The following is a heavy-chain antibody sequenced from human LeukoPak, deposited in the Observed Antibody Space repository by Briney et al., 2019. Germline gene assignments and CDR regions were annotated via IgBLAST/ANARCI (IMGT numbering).Heavy chain of an antibody. D-gene: IGHD6-19*01. CDR3: ARGRKRVPGYSSTKYYFDY. CDR2: IYYSGNT. V-gene: IGHV4-39*07. J-gene: IGHJ4*02. Sequence: SETLSLTCTVSGDSIRSTSYYWGWIRQPPGKGLEWIGSIYYSGNTYYNPSLKSRVTISVDTSKNQFSLKLSSVTAADTAVYYCARGRKRVPGYSSTKYYFDYWGQGTLVTVSS. CDR1: GDSIRSTSYY.